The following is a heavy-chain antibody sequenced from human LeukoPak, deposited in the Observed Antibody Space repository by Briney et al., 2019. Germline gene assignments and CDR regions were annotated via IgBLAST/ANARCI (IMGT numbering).Heavy chain of an antibody. CDR2: ISAYNGNT. CDR1: GYTFTSYG. CDR3: AREGLDF. V-gene: IGHV1-18*01. Sequence: ASVKVSCKASGYTFTSYGISWVRQAPGQGLEWMGWISAYNGNTNYAQKLQGRVTMTTDTSISTAYMELSNLISEDTAIYSCAREGLDFWGQGTLVTVSS. J-gene: IGHJ4*02.